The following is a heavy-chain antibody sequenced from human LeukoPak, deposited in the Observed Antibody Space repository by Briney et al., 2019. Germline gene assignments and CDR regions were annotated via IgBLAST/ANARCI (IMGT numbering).Heavy chain of an antibody. CDR2: INPDGSQT. CDR1: GFNFIDYS. Sequence: GGSLRLSCAASGFNFIDYSMNWVRQAPGKGLEWVALINPDGSQTIYVDSVKGRFTISRDNAENSLYLQMNTLRAEDTAVYYCARDLGYGALDPWGQGTLVTVSS. V-gene: IGHV3-7*01. CDR3: ARDLGYGALDP. D-gene: IGHD4-17*01. J-gene: IGHJ5*02.